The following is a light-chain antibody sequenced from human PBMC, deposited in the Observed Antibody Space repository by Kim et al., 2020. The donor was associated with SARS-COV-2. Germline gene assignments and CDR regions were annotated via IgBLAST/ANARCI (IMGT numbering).Light chain of an antibody. Sequence: DIVMTQSPLSLPVTPGEPASISCRSSQSLLHSNGYNYLDWYLQKPGQSPQLLIYLGSNRASGVPDRFSGSGSGTDFTLKISRVEAEDVGVYYCMQALQTPQLTFGGGTTVDIK. CDR3: MQALQTPQLT. J-gene: IGKJ4*01. CDR1: QSLLHSNGYNY. CDR2: LGS. V-gene: IGKV2-28*01.